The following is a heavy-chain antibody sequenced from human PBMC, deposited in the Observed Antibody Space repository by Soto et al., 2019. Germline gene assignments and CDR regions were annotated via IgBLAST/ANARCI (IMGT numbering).Heavy chain of an antibody. D-gene: IGHD3-3*01. Sequence: SETLSLTCTVSGGSISSGGYYWSWIRQHPGKGLEWIGYIYYSGSTYYNPSLKSRVTISVDTSKNQFSLKLSSVTAADTAVYYCARGGNARITIFGVALPPVFMDVWGQGTTVTVSS. CDR1: GGSISSGGYY. J-gene: IGHJ6*02. CDR3: ARGGNARITIFGVALPPVFMDV. V-gene: IGHV4-31*03. CDR2: IYYSGST.